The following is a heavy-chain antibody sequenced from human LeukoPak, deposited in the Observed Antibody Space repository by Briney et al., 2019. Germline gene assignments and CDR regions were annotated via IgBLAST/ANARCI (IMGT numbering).Heavy chain of an antibody. CDR1: GFTFRRDS. Sequence: PGGSLRLSCAASGFTFRRDSMNWVRQAPGKGLEWVSSISSSSSYIYYADSVKGRFTISRDNAKNSLYLQMNSLRAEDTAVYYCARETRIAVAGRFDPWGQGTLVTVSS. CDR2: ISSSSSYI. CDR3: ARETRIAVAGRFDP. D-gene: IGHD6-19*01. J-gene: IGHJ5*02. V-gene: IGHV3-21*01.